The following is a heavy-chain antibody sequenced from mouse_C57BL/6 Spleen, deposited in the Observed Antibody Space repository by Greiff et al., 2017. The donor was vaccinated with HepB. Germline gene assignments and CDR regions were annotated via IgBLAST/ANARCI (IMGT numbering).Heavy chain of an antibody. CDR3: ARNYYDYDYAMDY. D-gene: IGHD2-4*01. J-gene: IGHJ4*01. CDR1: GYAFSSSW. V-gene: IGHV1-82*01. Sequence: VQLQQSGPELVKPGASVKISCKASGYAFSSSWMNWVKQRPGKGLEWIGRIYPGDGDTNYNGKFKGKATLTADKSSSTAYMQLSSLTSEDSAVYFYARNYYDYDYAMDYWGQGTSVTVSS. CDR2: IYPGDGDT.